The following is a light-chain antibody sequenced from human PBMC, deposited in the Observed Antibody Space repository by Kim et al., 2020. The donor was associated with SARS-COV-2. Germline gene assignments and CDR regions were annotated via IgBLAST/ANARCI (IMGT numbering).Light chain of an antibody. V-gene: IGKV3-20*01. Sequence: VSPGERATLPCRASQRISNKLAWSQQKPGQAPRLLIYDASFRVTGIPDRFSGSASGTDFTLTISRLDPEDFAVYHCQQYGSLPVTFGQGTKVDIK. CDR3: QQYGSLPVT. CDR1: QRISNK. J-gene: IGKJ1*01. CDR2: DAS.